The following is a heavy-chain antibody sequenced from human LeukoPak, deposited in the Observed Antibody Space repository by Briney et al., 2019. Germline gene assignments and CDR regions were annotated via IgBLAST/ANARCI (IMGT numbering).Heavy chain of an antibody. CDR3: ARDLTVPTSMDV. D-gene: IGHD2-2*01. CDR1: GFTFSSYN. V-gene: IGHV3-48*01. J-gene: IGHJ6*04. CDR2: ISSSSSII. Sequence: PGGSLRLSCAASGFTFSSYNINWVRQAPGKGLEWVSYISSSSSIIYYADSVTGRFTISRDNAKNSLYLQMNSLRAEVTAVYYCARDLTVPTSMDVWGKGTTVTVSS.